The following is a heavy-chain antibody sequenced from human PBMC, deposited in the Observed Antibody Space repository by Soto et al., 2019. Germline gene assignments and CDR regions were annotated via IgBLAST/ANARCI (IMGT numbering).Heavy chain of an antibody. D-gene: IGHD4-17*01. Sequence: EVQLLESGGGLVQPGGSLRLSCAASGFTFSSYAMSWVRQAPGKGLEWVSAISGSGGSTYYADSVKGRFTISRDNSKNTLYRQMNSLRAEETAVYYCAKDPVWGFYGGLTYWGQGTLVTVSS. CDR2: ISGSGGST. V-gene: IGHV3-23*01. J-gene: IGHJ4*02. CDR1: GFTFSSYA. CDR3: AKDPVWGFYGGLTY.